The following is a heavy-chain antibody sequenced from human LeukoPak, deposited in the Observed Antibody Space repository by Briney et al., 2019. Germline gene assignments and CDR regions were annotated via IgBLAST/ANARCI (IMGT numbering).Heavy chain of an antibody. J-gene: IGHJ4*02. V-gene: IGHV3-7*03. CDR3: ARDQYDTWSRRGNFDS. D-gene: IGHD3-3*01. CDR1: GFTFSSSA. Sequence: GGSLRLSCAASGFTFSSSAMSWVRQAPGKGLEWVANIKLDGSEKNYVDSVKGRFTISRDNTKNSLYLQMNSLRVEDTAVFYCARDQYDTWSRRGNFDSWGQGTLVIVSS. CDR2: IKLDGSEK.